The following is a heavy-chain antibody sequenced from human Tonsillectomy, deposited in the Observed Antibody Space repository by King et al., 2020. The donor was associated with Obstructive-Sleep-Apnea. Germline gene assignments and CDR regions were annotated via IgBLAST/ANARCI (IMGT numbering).Heavy chain of an antibody. CDR2: IYYSGGT. V-gene: IGHV4-31*03. D-gene: IGHD2-21*02. J-gene: IGHJ4*02. CDR3: ARAETAEGTHFDY. Sequence: VQLQESGPGLVKPSQTLSLVCTVYGGSISSGSHYWRWLRQHPGKGLEWIGYIYYSGGTYYNPSLKSRVTLSVDTSKSQFSLKLNSVTAADAAVYYCARAETAEGTHFDYWGQGTLVIVSS. CDR1: GGSISSGSHY.